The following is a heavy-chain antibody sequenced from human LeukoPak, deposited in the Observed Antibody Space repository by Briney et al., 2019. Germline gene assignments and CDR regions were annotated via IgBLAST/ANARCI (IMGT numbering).Heavy chain of an antibody. Sequence: SETLSLTCTVSGGSISSSSYYWGWIRQPPVKGLEWIGSIYYSGSTYYNPSLKSRVTISVDTSKNQFSLKLSSVTAADTAVYYCARWAYGSGSYYVPPYYFDYWGQGTLVTVSS. D-gene: IGHD3-10*01. V-gene: IGHV4-39*01. J-gene: IGHJ4*02. CDR1: GGSISSSSYY. CDR2: IYYSGST. CDR3: ARWAYGSGSYYVPPYYFDY.